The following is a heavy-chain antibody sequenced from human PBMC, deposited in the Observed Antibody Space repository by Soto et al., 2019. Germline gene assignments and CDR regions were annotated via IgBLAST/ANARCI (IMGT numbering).Heavy chain of an antibody. CDR2: IYYSGST. Sequence: QLHLRESGPGLVKPSETLSLTCTVSGGSITSSSYYWGWIRQPPGKGLEWIGSIYYSGSTYYNPSLKRRVTISVATSKTQFSLKLSSVTAADTAVYYCATQEVGGSYVYTFDPWGQGTLVTVSS. CDR1: GGSITSSSYY. D-gene: IGHD1-26*01. V-gene: IGHV4-39*01. J-gene: IGHJ5*02. CDR3: ATQEVGGSYVYTFDP.